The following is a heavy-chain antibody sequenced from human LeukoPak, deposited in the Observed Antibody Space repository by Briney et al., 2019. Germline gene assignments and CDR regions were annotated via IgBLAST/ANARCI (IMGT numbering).Heavy chain of an antibody. CDR1: GFTFSSYG. Sequence: PGGSLRLSCAASGFTFSSYGMHWVRQAPGEGLEWVSVISSGGGTYYADSVKGRFTVSRDNSKNTLYLQMNSLRAEDTAVYYCARGNGYNYGYLDYWGQGTLVTVSS. V-gene: IGHV3-NL1*01. CDR2: ISSGGGT. J-gene: IGHJ4*02. CDR3: ARGNGYNYGYLDY. D-gene: IGHD5-18*01.